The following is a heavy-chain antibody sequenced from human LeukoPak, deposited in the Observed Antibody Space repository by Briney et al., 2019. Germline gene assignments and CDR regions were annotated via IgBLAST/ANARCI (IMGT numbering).Heavy chain of an antibody. D-gene: IGHD6-13*01. V-gene: IGHV3-53*01. CDR3: ARDLIVAAGYWYFDL. CDR1: GFTVSTNC. J-gene: IGHJ2*01. CDR2: IYSGGTT. Sequence: PGGSLRLSCAASGFTVSTNCMTWVRQAPGKGLEGVSTIYSGGTTYYADSVMGRFTISRHNSRNTLYLQMNSLRDEDTAVYYCARDLIVAAGYWYFDLWGRGTLVTVSS.